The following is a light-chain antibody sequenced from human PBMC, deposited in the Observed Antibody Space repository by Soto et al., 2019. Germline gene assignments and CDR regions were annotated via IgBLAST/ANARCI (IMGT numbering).Light chain of an antibody. Sequence: AIRMTQSPSSFSASTGDRVTITCRASQGISSYLAWYQQKPGKAPKLLIYAASTLQSGVPSRFSDSGSGTDFTLTISCLQSEDFATYYCQQYYSYPLTFGGGTKVDIK. V-gene: IGKV1-8*01. J-gene: IGKJ4*01. CDR2: AAS. CDR1: QGISSY. CDR3: QQYYSYPLT.